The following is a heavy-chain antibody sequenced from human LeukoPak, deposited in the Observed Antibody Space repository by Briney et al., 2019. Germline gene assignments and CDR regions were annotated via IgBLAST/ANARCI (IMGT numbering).Heavy chain of an antibody. CDR3: ARDCSNGVCFPRDY. D-gene: IGHD2-8*01. V-gene: IGHV1-18*01. J-gene: IGHJ4*02. Sequence: ASMKVSCKASGYTLSEYGISWVRQAPGQGLEWVGWITTYNGNRKYAEKSQGRVTMTTDTSMSTYYMEMRSLRSDDTAIYYCARDCSNGVCFPRDYWGQGTQLTVST. CDR2: ITTYNGNR. CDR1: GYTLSEYG.